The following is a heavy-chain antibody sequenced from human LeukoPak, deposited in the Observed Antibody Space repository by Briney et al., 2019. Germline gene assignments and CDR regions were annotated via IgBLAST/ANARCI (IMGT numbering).Heavy chain of an antibody. V-gene: IGHV3-23*01. J-gene: IGHJ4*02. D-gene: IGHD3-22*01. CDR2: ISGSGDRT. Sequence: PGGSLRLSCAASGFTVSSNYMSWVRQAPGKGLEWVSAISGSGDRTYYADSVKGRFTLSRDNSKNTVYVQMNSLRAEDTAVYHCASIPTYYFESSRDYWGQGTLVTVSS. CDR1: GFTVSSNY. CDR3: ASIPTYYFESSRDY.